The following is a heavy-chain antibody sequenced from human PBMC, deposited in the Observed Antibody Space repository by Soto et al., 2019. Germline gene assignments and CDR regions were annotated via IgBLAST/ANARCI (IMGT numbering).Heavy chain of an antibody. CDR2: IYYSGST. D-gene: IGHD3-22*01. CDR1: GGSISSGGYY. Sequence: SETLSLTCTVSGGSISSGGYYWSWIRQHPGKGLEWIGYIYYSGSTYYNPSLKSRVTISVDTSKNQFSLKLSSVTAADTAVYYCAREIREYYYDSSGYSDSWGQGTLVTVSS. J-gene: IGHJ5*02. V-gene: IGHV4-31*03. CDR3: AREIREYYYDSSGYSDS.